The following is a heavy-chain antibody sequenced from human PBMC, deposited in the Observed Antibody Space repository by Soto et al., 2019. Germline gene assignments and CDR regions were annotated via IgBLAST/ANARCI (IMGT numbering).Heavy chain of an antibody. CDR3: ARVPDY. V-gene: IGHV4-30-2*01. Sequence: SSETLSLTCSVSGDSISNSRFSWGWIRQPPGEGLEWIGYIYHSGNTYYNPSLKSRVTISVDRSKNQFSLKLSSVTAADTAVYYCARVPDYWGQGTLVTVSS. J-gene: IGHJ4*02. CDR1: GDSISNSRFS. CDR2: IYHSGNT.